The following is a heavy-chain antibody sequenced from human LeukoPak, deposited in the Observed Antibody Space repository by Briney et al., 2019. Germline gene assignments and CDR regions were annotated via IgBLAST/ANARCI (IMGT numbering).Heavy chain of an antibody. J-gene: IGHJ4*02. D-gene: IGHD6-19*01. Sequence: PGGSLRLSCAASGXTFTNAWLSWVRQAPGKGLEWVGRIRSKAHSYATAYAASVKGRFTISRDDSKNTAYLQMNSLKTEDTAVYYCTSRGWPWGQGTLVTVSS. CDR1: GXTFTNAW. V-gene: IGHV3-73*01. CDR3: TSRGWP. CDR2: IRSKAHSYAT.